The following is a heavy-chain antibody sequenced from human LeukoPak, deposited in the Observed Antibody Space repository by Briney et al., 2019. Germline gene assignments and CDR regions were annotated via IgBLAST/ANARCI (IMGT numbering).Heavy chain of an antibody. CDR2: ISSSGS. J-gene: IGHJ3*02. D-gene: IGHD1/OR15-1a*01. V-gene: IGHV3-23*01. Sequence: PGGSLRLSCAASGFTFSRLAMTWVRQAPGKGLEWVSTISSSGSYYADPVKGRFIISRDNSRNTLDLQMNSLRAEDTAVYYCAKDEAGEQSTNPGAFDIWGQGTMVTVSS. CDR1: GFTFSRLA. CDR3: AKDEAGEQSTNPGAFDI.